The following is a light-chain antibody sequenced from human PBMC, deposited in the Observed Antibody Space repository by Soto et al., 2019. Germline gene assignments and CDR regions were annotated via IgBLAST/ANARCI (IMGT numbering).Light chain of an antibody. Sequence: EIVMTQSPATLSVSPGERATLSCRASQSVSSNLAWYQQKPCQAHRLLIYGASTRATGIPASFSGSGSGKEFTLTISSLHSEEFAVDDCQQYNNWPLTFGGGTKVEIK. V-gene: IGKV3-15*01. CDR1: QSVSSN. J-gene: IGKJ4*02. CDR3: QQYNNWPLT. CDR2: GAS.